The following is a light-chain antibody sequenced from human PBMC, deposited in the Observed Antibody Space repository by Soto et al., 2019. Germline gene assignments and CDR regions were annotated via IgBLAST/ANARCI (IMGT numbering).Light chain of an antibody. CDR1: INDVGGYNY. J-gene: IGLJ2*01. CDR2: EVG. Sequence: QSALTQPASVSGSPGQSITISCTGSINDVGGYNYVSWYQQHPHSAPKLIIYEVGVRPSGVSSRFSGYRSGNTASLTISGLQAEDEADYYCSSYTSSSALVVFGGGTKLTVL. CDR3: SSYTSSSALVV. V-gene: IGLV2-14*03.